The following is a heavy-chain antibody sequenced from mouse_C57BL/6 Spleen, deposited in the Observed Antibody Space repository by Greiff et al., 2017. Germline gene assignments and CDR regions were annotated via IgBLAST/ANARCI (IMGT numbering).Heavy chain of an antibody. CDR3: ARWGSSGYFDY. Sequence: VQLQQSGAELVRPGTSVKVSCKASGYAFTNYLIEWVKQRPGQGLEWIGVINPGSGGTNYTETFKGKATLTADKSSSTAYMQLSSLTSEDSAVYFCARWGSSGYFDYWGQGTTLTVSS. V-gene: IGHV1-54*01. D-gene: IGHD3-2*02. J-gene: IGHJ2*01. CDR1: GYAFTNYL. CDR2: INPGSGGT.